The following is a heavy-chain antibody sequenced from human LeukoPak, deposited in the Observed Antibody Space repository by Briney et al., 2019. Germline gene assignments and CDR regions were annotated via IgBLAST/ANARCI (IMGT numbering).Heavy chain of an antibody. V-gene: IGHV1-18*01. CDR1: GYTFTSYG. D-gene: IGHD2-15*01. Sequence: ASVKVSCKASGYTFTSYGISWVRQAPGQGLEWMGWISAYNGNTNYAQKPQGRVTMTTDTSTSTAYMELRSLRSDDTAVYYCARDQGYCSGGSCYYIDYWGQGTLVTVSS. CDR2: ISAYNGNT. CDR3: ARDQGYCSGGSCYYIDY. J-gene: IGHJ4*02.